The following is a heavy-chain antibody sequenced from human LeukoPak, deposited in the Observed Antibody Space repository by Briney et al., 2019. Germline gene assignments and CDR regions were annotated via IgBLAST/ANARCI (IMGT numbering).Heavy chain of an antibody. CDR2: ISAYNGNA. Sequence: ASVKVSCKASGYTFTSNGRSWVRLAPGPGLEWQGWISAYNGNANYAQQLHGRVMMTKDTSTSTAYMELRSLRSEDTAVYYCERAYVGSPARRHGIDVWGQGTPVTVSS. CDR3: ERAYVGSPARRHGIDV. J-gene: IGHJ6*02. V-gene: IGHV1-18*01. D-gene: IGHD1-26*01. CDR1: GYTFTSNG.